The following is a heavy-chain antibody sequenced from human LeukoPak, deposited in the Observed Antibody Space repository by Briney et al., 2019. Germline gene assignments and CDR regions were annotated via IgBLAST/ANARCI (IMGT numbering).Heavy chain of an antibody. CDR3: AKWAFYDFWSGYYWYYFDY. CDR2: IRGSGGST. V-gene: IGHV3-23*01. D-gene: IGHD3-3*01. Sequence: GGSLRLSCAASGFTFSSYAMSWVRQAPGKGLEWVSAIRGSGGSTYYADSVKGRFTISRDNSKNTLYLQLNSLRAEDTAVYYCAKWAFYDFWSGYYWYYFDYWGQGTLVTVSS. CDR1: GFTFSSYA. J-gene: IGHJ4*02.